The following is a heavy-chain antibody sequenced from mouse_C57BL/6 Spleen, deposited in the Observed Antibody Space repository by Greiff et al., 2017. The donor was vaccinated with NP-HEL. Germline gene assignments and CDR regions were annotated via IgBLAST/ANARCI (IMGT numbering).Heavy chain of an antibody. Sequence: DVKLQESGPELVKPGASVKIPCKASGYTFTDYNMDWVKQSHGKSLEWIGDINPNNGGTIYNQKFKGKATLTVDKSSSTAYMELRSLTSEDTAVYYCARWNGAWFAYWGQGTLVTVSA. V-gene: IGHV1-18*01. J-gene: IGHJ3*01. CDR1: GYTFTDYN. CDR3: ARWNGAWFAY. CDR2: INPNNGGT.